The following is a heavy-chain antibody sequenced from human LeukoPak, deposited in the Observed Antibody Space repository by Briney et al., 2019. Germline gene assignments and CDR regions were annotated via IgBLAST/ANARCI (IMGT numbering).Heavy chain of an antibody. D-gene: IGHD3-10*01. CDR1: GFTFSNYW. CDR2: INSDGINT. V-gene: IGHV3-74*01. J-gene: IGHJ6*04. Sequence: GGSLRLSCAASGFTFSNYWMHWVRQAPGKGLVWVSRINSDGINTSYADSVKGRFTISRDNAKNTLNLQMNSLRAEDTAVYYCARSRSGTYYNADVWGKGTTVTVSA. CDR3: ARSRSGTYYNADV.